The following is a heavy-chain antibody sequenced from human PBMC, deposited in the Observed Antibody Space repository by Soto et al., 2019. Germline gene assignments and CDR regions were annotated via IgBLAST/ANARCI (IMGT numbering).Heavy chain of an antibody. J-gene: IGHJ5*02. CDR3: ARHAILWVPAAIGP. Sequence: SETLSLTCTVSGGSISTSSYYWGWIHQPPGKGLEWIGSIFYSGTTYYNPSLESRVTISVDTSKNQFSLKLSSVTVGDTAIYYCARHAILWVPAAIGPWGQGALVTVSS. CDR1: GGSISTSSYY. V-gene: IGHV4-39*01. CDR2: IFYSGTT. D-gene: IGHD2-2*01.